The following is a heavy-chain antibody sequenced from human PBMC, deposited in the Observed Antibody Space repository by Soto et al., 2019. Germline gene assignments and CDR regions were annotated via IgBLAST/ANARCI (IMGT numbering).Heavy chain of an antibody. Sequence: QITLKESGPTLVKPTQTLTLTCTFSGFSLSSTRMAVGWLRQPPGKALEWPALIYWDDDKRYSPFLKSRLTITKDTSKNQVVLTMSNMDPVDTARYYCAHIVVAGLGYYFDYWGQGTLVTVSS. CDR1: GFSLSSTRMA. V-gene: IGHV2-5*02. J-gene: IGHJ4*02. CDR2: IYWDDDK. CDR3: AHIVVAGLGYYFDY. D-gene: IGHD6-19*01.